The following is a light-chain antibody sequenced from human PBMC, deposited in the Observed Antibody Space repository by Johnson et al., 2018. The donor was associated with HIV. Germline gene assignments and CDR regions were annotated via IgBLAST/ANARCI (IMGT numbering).Light chain of an antibody. CDR1: RSNIGNNY. V-gene: IGLV1-51*02. CDR3: GTWASSLSAAYV. CDR2: ENN. Sequence: TQPPSVSAAPGQKVTISCSGSRSNIGNNYVSWYQQLPGTAPKLLIYENNKRPSGIPDRFSGSKSGTSATLGITGLQTGDEADYYCGTWASSLSAAYVFGTGTKVTVL. J-gene: IGLJ1*01.